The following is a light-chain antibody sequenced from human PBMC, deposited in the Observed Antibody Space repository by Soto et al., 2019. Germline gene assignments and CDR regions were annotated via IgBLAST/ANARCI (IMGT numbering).Light chain of an antibody. CDR3: CSYTSRTTYV. CDR1: MRDIGAYNL. V-gene: IGLV2-14*01. J-gene: IGLJ1*01. Sequence: QSVLTQPASVSGSPGQSITISCAGTMRDIGAYNLVSWYQQHPGKAPKLMVHAVSNRPSGISSRFSGSKSGNTASLTISGLQSEDEADYFCCSYTSRTTYVFGTGTKVTVL. CDR2: AVS.